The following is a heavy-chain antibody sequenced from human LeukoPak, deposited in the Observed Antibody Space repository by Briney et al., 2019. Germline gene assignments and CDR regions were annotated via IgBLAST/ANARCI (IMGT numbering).Heavy chain of an antibody. CDR3: ARHECSGGSRYWDLDY. J-gene: IGHJ4*02. CDR1: GYSFTSYW. Sequence: GGSLRISCKGSGYSFTSYWIGWVRQMPGKGLECMGIIYPGDSDTRYSPSFQGQVTISADKSISTAYLQWSSLKASDTAMYYCARHECSGGSRYWDLDYWGQGTLVTVSS. CDR2: IYPGDSDT. V-gene: IGHV5-51*01. D-gene: IGHD2-15*01.